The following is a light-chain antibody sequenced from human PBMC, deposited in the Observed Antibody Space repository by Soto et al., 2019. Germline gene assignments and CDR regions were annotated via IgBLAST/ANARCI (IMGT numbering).Light chain of an antibody. Sequence: ESVLTQSPGTLSFSPVKRATLSCRASQSVGGSSLAWYQQKPGQAPRLLIYCASTRSTGIPGRFSGSGSGTEFTLTISSLQSEDFAVYYCQQYYNWPITFGQGTRLEIK. CDR1: QSVGGS. CDR3: QQYYNWPIT. V-gene: IGKV3-15*01. CDR2: CAS. J-gene: IGKJ5*01.